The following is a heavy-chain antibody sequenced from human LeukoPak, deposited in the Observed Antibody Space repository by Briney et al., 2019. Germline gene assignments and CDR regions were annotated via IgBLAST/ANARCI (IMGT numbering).Heavy chain of an antibody. V-gene: IGHV1-69*05. CDR2: IIPIFGTA. J-gene: IGHJ4*02. D-gene: IGHD3-22*01. CDR3: ARTYYYDSSGYYPY. Sequence: GSSVKVSCKASGGTFSSYAISWVRQAPGQGLEWMGGIIPIFGTANYAQKFQGRVTITTDESTSTAYMELSSLRSEDTAVYYCARTYYYDSSGYYPYWGQGTLVTVSS. CDR1: GGTFSSYA.